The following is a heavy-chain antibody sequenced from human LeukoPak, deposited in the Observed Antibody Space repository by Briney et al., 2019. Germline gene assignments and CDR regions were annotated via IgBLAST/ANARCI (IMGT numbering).Heavy chain of an antibody. CDR1: GFTFDDYG. V-gene: IGHV3-20*04. CDR2: INWNGGST. Sequence: PGGSLRLSCAASGFTFDDYGMNWVRQAPGKGLEWVSGINWNGGSTGYADSVKGRFTIPRDNAKNSLYLQMNSLRAEDTALYYCASGGIYYGAAFDFWGQGTLVTVSS. D-gene: IGHD1-26*01. CDR3: ASGGIYYGAAFDF. J-gene: IGHJ4*02.